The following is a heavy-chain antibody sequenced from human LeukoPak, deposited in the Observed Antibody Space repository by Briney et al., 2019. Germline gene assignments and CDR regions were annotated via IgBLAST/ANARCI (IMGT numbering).Heavy chain of an antibody. Sequence: PGGSLRLSCAASGFTFSSYSMNWVRQAPGKGLEWGSSISSSSSYIYYADSVKGRFTISRDTAKNSLYLQMNCLRAEDTAVYYCARSFLSIAAAATDYWGQGTLVTVSS. CDR2: ISSSSSYI. CDR1: GFTFSSYS. D-gene: IGHD6-13*01. J-gene: IGHJ4*02. CDR3: ARSFLSIAAAATDY. V-gene: IGHV3-21*01.